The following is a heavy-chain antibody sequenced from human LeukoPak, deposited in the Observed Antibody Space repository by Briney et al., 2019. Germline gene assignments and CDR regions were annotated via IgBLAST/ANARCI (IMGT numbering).Heavy chain of an antibody. CDR1: GFTFDDYG. CDR3: ARDGYSGYDSQDDY. J-gene: IGHJ4*02. Sequence: SGGSLRLSCAASGFTFDDYGMSWVRQAPGKGLEWVSGINWNGGSTGYADSVKGRFTISRDNAQNSLYLQMNSLRAEDTALYYCARDGYSGYDSQDDYWGQGTLVTVSS. CDR2: INWNGGST. V-gene: IGHV3-20*04. D-gene: IGHD5-12*01.